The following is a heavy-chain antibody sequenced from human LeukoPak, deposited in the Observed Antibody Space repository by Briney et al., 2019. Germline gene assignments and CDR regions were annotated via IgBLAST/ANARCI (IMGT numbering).Heavy chain of an antibody. CDR2: ISSSGSTI. J-gene: IGHJ4*02. CDR3: AREVEMATQGFDY. V-gene: IGHV3-11*01. D-gene: IGHD5-24*01. Sequence: GGSLRLSCAASGFTFSDYYMSWIRQAPGKGLEWVSYISSSGSTIYYADSVKGRLTISRDNAKNSLYLQMNSLRAEDTAVYYCAREVEMATQGFDYWGQGTLVTVSS. CDR1: GFTFSDYY.